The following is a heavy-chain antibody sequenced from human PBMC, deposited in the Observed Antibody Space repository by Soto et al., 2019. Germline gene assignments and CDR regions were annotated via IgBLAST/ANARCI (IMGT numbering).Heavy chain of an antibody. J-gene: IGHJ4*02. CDR1: GYTFTTYY. D-gene: IGHD3-22*01. CDR3: AGGFIYDSSGYYFDY. Sequence: QVQLVQSGAEVKKPGASVKVSCKASGYTFTTYYMHWVRQAPGQELEWMGIINPSGGSTRYAQKFQGRVTMTRDTSTSTVYIELTSLKSEDMAVYYCAGGFIYDSSGYYFDYWGQGTLVTVSS. V-gene: IGHV1-46*01. CDR2: INPSGGST.